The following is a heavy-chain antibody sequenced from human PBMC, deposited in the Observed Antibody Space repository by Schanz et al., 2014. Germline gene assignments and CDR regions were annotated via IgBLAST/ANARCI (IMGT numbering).Heavy chain of an antibody. D-gene: IGHD3-9*01. CDR3: AKAADWPVTQFDP. V-gene: IGHV3-23*04. J-gene: IGHJ5*02. CDR1: GFTLSNYA. CDR2: LSEGGGGT. Sequence: EVHLVESGGGLAQPGGSLRLSCAASGFTLSNYAMSWVRQAPGKGLEWVSALSEGGGGTHYADSVRGRFTISSDSSKNTLYLQMSSLRADDTAVYYCAKAADWPVTQFDPWGQGTLVTVSS.